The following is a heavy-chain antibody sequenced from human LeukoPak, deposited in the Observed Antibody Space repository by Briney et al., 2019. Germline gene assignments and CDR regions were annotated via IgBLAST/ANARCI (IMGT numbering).Heavy chain of an antibody. CDR3: ARDGGKVGGSYKQARTTYNCFAP. Sequence: PSETLSLTCAVYGGSFSGYYWSWIRQPPGKGLEWIGEINHSGSTNYNPSLKSRVTISVDTSKNQFSLKLSSVTAADTAVYYCARDGGKVGGSYKQARTTYNCFAPGGKGPLVPVPS. D-gene: IGHD1-26*01. J-gene: IGHJ5*02. CDR2: INHSGST. V-gene: IGHV4-34*01. CDR1: GGSFSGYY.